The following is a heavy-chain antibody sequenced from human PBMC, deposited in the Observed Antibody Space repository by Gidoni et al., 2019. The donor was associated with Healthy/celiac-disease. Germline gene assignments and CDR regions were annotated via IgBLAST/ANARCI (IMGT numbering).Heavy chain of an antibody. CDR3: AKDGENWYFDL. CDR2: ISYDGSNK. Sequence: QVQLVESGGGVVQPGRSLRLSCAASGFTFSSYGMHWVRQAPGKGLEWVAVISYDGSNKYYADSVKGRFTIYRDNSKNTLYLQMNSLRAEDTAVYYCAKDGENWYFDLWGRGTLVTVSS. V-gene: IGHV3-30*18. J-gene: IGHJ2*01. CDR1: GFTFSSYG.